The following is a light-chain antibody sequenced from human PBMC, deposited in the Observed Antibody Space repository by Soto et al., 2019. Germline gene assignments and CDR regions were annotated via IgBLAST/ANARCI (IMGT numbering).Light chain of an antibody. J-gene: IGLJ3*02. CDR1: SGHSSYA. CDR2: LNSDGSH. V-gene: IGLV4-69*01. CDR3: QTWGTGMV. Sequence: QPVLTQSPSASASLGASVKLTCTLSSGHSSYAIAWHQQQREKGPRYLMKLNSDGSHSKGDGIPDRFSGSSSGAERYLTISSLQSEDEADYYCQTWGTGMVFGGGTQLTVL.